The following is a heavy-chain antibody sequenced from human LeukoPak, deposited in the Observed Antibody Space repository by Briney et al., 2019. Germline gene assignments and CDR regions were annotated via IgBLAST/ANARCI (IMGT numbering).Heavy chain of an antibody. D-gene: IGHD3/OR15-3a*01. J-gene: IGHJ4*02. Sequence: GGSLRLSCAASGFTLSTYWMSWVRQAPGKGLEWVANIKQDGSEKYYVDSVKGRFTISRDNAKNSLYLQMNSLRAEDTAVYYCARVDMIFGYFENWGQGTLVTVSS. CDR1: GFTLSTYW. CDR2: IKQDGSEK. CDR3: ARVDMIFGYFEN. V-gene: IGHV3-7*04.